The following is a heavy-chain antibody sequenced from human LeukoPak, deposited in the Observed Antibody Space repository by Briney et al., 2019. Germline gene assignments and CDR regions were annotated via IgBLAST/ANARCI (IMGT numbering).Heavy chain of an antibody. J-gene: IGHJ6*03. Sequence: ASVKVSCKASGYTFTRYDINWVRQATGQGLEWMGGMNPNSGNTGYAQKFQGRVTMTRNTSISTAYMELSSLRSEDTAVYYCARGLGRGPHRLRITIFGVVTPSYYYYYMDVWGKGTTVSVSS. CDR2: MNPNSGNT. V-gene: IGHV1-8*01. CDR3: ARGLGRGPHRLRITIFGVVTPSYYYYYMDV. D-gene: IGHD3-3*01. CDR1: GYTFTRYD.